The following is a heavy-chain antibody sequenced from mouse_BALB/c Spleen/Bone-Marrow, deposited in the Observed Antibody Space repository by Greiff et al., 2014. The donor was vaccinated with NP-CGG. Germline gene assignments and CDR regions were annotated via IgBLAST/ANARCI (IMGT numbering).Heavy chain of an antibody. CDR2: ISNGGGST. J-gene: IGHJ4*01. Sequence: EVMLVESGGGLVQPGGSLKLSCATSGFTFSDYYMYWVRQTPEKRLEWVAYISNGGGSTYYPDTVKGRFTISRDNAENTLYLQMSRLKSEDTAMYYCARGGIYYGMDYWGQGTSVTVSS. V-gene: IGHV5-12*02. CDR3: ARGGIYYGMDY. CDR1: GFTFSDYY.